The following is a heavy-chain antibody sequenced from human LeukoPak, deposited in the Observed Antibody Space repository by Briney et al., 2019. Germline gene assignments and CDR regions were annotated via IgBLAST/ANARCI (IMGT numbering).Heavy chain of an antibody. V-gene: IGHV3-11*01. CDR3: ARVLAYYYYMDV. CDR2: ISSSGSTI. CDR1: GFTFSDYY. Sequence: GGFLRLSCAASGFTFSDYYMSWIRQAPGKGLEWVSYISSSGSTIYYADSVKGRFTISRDNAKNSLYLQMNSLRAEDTAVYYCARVLAYYYYMDVWGKGTTVTVSS. J-gene: IGHJ6*03.